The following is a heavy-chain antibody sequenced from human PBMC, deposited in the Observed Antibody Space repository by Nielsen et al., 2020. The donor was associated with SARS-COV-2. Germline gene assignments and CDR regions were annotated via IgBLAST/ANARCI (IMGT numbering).Heavy chain of an antibody. CDR3: ARRPYIAVAGSDWFDP. CDR2: IDPSDSYT. CDR1: GYSFTSYW. V-gene: IGHV5-10-1*01. Sequence: GGSLRLSCKGSGYSFTSYWISWVRQMPGKGLEWMGRIDPSDSYTNYSPSFQGHVTISADKSISTAYLQWSSLKASDTAMYYCARRPYIAVAGSDWFDPWGQGTLVTVSS. J-gene: IGHJ5*02. D-gene: IGHD6-19*01.